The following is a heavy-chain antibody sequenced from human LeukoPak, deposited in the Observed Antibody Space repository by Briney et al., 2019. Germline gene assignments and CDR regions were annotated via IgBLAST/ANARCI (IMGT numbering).Heavy chain of an antibody. Sequence: GGSLRLSCAASGFTSSSYSMNWVRQAPGKGLEWVSYISSSSSTIYYADSVKGRFTISRDNAKNSLYLQMNSLRAEDTAVYYCARGGYYYDSSGYYYWGQGTLVTVSS. CDR1: GFTSSSYS. J-gene: IGHJ4*02. CDR2: ISSSSSTI. CDR3: ARGGYYYDSSGYYY. D-gene: IGHD3-22*01. V-gene: IGHV3-48*01.